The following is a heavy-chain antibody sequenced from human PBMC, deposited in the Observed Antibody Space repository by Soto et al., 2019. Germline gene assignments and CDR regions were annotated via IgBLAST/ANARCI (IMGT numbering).Heavy chain of an antibody. CDR1: GGSFSGYY. Sequence: SETLSVTCAVYGGSFSGYYWSWIRQPPGKGLEWIGEINHSGSTNYNPSLKSRVTISVDTSKNQFSLKLSSVTAADTAVYYCARRLYDSSGYLFDYWGQGTLVTVSS. J-gene: IGHJ4*02. CDR3: ARRLYDSSGYLFDY. V-gene: IGHV4-34*01. CDR2: INHSGST. D-gene: IGHD3-22*01.